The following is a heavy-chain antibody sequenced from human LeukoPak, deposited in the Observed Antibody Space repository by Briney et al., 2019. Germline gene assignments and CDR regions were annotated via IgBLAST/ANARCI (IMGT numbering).Heavy chain of an antibody. D-gene: IGHD3-10*01. J-gene: IGHJ5*02. CDR2: IYYSGST. V-gene: IGHV4-59*08. Sequence: SETLSLTCTVSGGSISSYYWSWIRQPPGKGLEWIGYIYYSGSTNYNPSLKSRVTISVDTSKNQFSLKLSSVTAADTAVYYCARSGITMVRGVPWGQGTLVTVSS. CDR3: ARSGITMVRGVP. CDR1: GGSISSYY.